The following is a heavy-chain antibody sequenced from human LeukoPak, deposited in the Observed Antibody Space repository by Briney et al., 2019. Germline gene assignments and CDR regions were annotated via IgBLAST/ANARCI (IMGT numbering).Heavy chain of an antibody. D-gene: IGHD4-17*01. CDR1: GSTFSIYN. Sequence: GGSLRLSCAASGSTFSIYNMNWVRQAPGKGLEWVSSISSSSSYIYYADSVKGRFTISRDNAKNSLYLQMNSLRAEHTAVYYCARLTTTVTTPFDYWGQGTLVTVSS. V-gene: IGHV3-21*01. CDR3: ARLTTTVTTPFDY. CDR2: ISSSSSYI. J-gene: IGHJ4*02.